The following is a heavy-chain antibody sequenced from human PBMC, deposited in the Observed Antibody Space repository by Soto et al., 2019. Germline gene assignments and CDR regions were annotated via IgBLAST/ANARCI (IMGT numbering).Heavy chain of an antibody. CDR2: ISYDGSNK. Sequence: QVQLVESGGGVVQPGRSLRPSCAASGFTFSSYAMHWVRQAPGKGLEWVAIISYDGSNKDYADSVKGRFTISRDISKSTVYLQMNSLRAEDTAMYYCARDPRGSYYCDYWGQGTLVTVSS. V-gene: IGHV3-30-3*01. CDR3: ARDPRGSYYCDY. D-gene: IGHD1-26*01. J-gene: IGHJ4*02. CDR1: GFTFSSYA.